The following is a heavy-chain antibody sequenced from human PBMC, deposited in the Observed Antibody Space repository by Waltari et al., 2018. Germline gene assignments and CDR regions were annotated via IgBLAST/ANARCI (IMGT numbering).Heavy chain of an antibody. CDR1: GGSISGGYE. CDR2: IYGSSGNS. V-gene: IGHV4-38-2*01. Sequence: QVQLQESGPGLVKPSETLSLTCAVSGGSISGGYEWTWIRHPPGKGLEWIGYIYGSSGNSDDNPSLKNRVTISKDTAKNQVSLKLKSVTAADTAIYYCARRGGPSYGLDSWGQGVVVTVSS. CDR3: ARRGGPSYGLDS. J-gene: IGHJ5*02. D-gene: IGHD4-17*01.